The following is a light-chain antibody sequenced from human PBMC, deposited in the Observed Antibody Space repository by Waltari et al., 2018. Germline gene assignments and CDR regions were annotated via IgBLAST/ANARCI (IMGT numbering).Light chain of an antibody. Sequence: QSALTQPASVSGYHGQSITIFCTGTSSDVGSYNLVSCYQKHPGKAPNLIIYEVNKWPSGASNRFAGSKSGNTASLTISGLQAEDEADYYCSSYAGGNTYVIFGGGTKLTVL. CDR1: SSDVGSYNL. V-gene: IGLV2-23*02. J-gene: IGLJ2*01. CDR2: EVN. CDR3: SSYAGGNTYVI.